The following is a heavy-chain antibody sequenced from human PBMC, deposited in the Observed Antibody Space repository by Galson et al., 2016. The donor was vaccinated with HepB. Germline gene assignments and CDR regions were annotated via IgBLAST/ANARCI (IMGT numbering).Heavy chain of an antibody. CDR1: TFTVNSNH. Sequence: SLRLSCAASTFTVNSNHMSWVRQAPGKGLEWVSTIYRGGSTNYPESVKGRFTISRDNAKNTVYLQMNSLTAEDTAVYYCAREFESQVGWFDPWGQGTMVTVSS. CDR3: AREFESQVGWFDP. CDR2: IYRGGST. V-gene: IGHV3-66*01. D-gene: IGHD1-26*01. J-gene: IGHJ5*02.